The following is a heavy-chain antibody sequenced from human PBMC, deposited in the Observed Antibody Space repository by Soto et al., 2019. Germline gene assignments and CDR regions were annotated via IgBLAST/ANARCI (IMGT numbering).Heavy chain of an antibody. CDR1: GGTFSSYA. V-gene: IGHV1-69*13. D-gene: IGHD3-22*01. CDR2: IIPIFGTA. Sequence: SVKVSCTASGGTFSSYAISRVRQAPGQGLEWMGGIIPIFGTANYAQKFQGRVTITADESTSTAYMELSSLRSEDTAVYYCARAEDYDSSGYYLDYWGQGTLVTVSS. J-gene: IGHJ4*02. CDR3: ARAEDYDSSGYYLDY.